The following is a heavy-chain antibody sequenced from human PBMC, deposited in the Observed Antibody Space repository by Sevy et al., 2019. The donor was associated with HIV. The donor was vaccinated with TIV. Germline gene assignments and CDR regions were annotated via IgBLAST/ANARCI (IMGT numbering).Heavy chain of an antibody. J-gene: IGHJ4*02. CDR1: GYTFTTFY. CDR2: IIPSGGST. Sequence: ASVKVSCKTSGYTFTTFYIHWVRQAPGQGLEWMGIIIPSGGSTTYAQKFQDRVTITRDTSTSTVYMELSSLISDDTAFYYCASGIGVWGQGTLVTVSS. D-gene: IGHD3-10*01. CDR3: ASGIGV. V-gene: IGHV1-46*01.